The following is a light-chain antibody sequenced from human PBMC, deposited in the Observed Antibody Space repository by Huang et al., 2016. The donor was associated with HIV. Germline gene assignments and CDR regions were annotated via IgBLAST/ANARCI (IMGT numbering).Light chain of an antibody. J-gene: IGKJ3*01. V-gene: IGKV1-27*01. CDR1: QGIANY. CDR2: ASS. Sequence: DIQMTQSPTSLSASVGDRVTITCRASQGIANYLAWYQQKPGKVPQLLIYASSTLQSRVPSRISGSGSVTDFTLSISSLQPEDIATYYCQGYNSAPFTFGPGTKVDLK. CDR3: QGYNSAPFT.